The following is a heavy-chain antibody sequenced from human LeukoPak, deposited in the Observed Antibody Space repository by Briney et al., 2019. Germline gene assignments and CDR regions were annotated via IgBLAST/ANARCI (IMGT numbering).Heavy chain of an antibody. D-gene: IGHD5-12*01. CDR3: ARGRVYSAYD. CDR2: INSDGSTT. J-gene: IGHJ4*02. V-gene: IGHV3-74*01. CDR1: GFTFSSYW. Sequence: GGSLRLSCAASGFTFSSYWMYWVRQAPGKGLVWVSRINSDGSTTSYADSVKGRFTISRDNAKNTLYPQMNSLRADDTAVYYCARGRVYSAYDWGQGTLVTVSS.